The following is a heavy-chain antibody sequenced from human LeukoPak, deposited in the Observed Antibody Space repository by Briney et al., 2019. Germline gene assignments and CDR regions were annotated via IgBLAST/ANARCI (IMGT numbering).Heavy chain of an antibody. J-gene: IGHJ4*02. D-gene: IGHD3-22*01. CDR2: IYYSGST. CDR3: AGTYYYDSSGYYYKANPMGHFDY. V-gene: IGHV4-59*01. Sequence: SETLSLTCTVSGGSISSYYWSWIRQPPGKGLEWIGYIYYSGSTNYNPSLKGRVTISVDTSKNQFSLKLSSVTAVDTAVYYCAGTYYYDSSGYYYKANPMGHFDYWGQGTLVAVSS. CDR1: GGSISSYY.